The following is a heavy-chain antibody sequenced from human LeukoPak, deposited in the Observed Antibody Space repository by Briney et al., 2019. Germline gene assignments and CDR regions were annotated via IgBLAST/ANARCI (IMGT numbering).Heavy chain of an antibody. J-gene: IGHJ4*02. CDR1: GGSISSGSDY. V-gene: IGHV4-61*02. CDR3: ARDQGGSYWRRFDY. Sequence: SETLSLTCTVSGGSISSGSDYWSWIRPPAGKGLEWIGRIDSSGSTSYTPSLKSRLTISVDTSKNQFSLKLTSVTAADTAVYYCARDQGGSYWRRFDYWGQGTLVTVSS. CDR2: IDSSGST. D-gene: IGHD1-26*01.